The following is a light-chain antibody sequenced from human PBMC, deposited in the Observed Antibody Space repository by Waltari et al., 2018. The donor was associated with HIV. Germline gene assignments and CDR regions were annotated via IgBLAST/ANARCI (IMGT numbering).Light chain of an antibody. CDR2: EVS. J-gene: IGLJ1*01. Sequence: QSSLTQPASVSGSPGQSITISCPGTSSDVGGYKYVPWYQQHPGKAPKLMIYEVSNRPSGVSNRFSGSKSGNTASLTISGLQAEDEADYYCTSYTSSSTYVFGTGTKVTVL. CDR3: TSYTSSSTYV. V-gene: IGLV2-14*01. CDR1: SSDVGGYKY.